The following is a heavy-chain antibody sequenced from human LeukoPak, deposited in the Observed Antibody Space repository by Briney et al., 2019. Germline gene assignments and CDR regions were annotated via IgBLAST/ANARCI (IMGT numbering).Heavy chain of an antibody. J-gene: IGHJ3*02. Sequence: SETLSLTCTVSGGSTCNSNFYWGWIRQPPGKGLEWIGSIYYNGNTYYNPSLKSRQTISVDTSKHQFSLTLSSVTAADTALYYCARAVIYFTSGKTHAFDIWGQGTMVTVSS. D-gene: IGHD3-10*01. CDR2: IYYNGNT. CDR1: GGSTCNSNFY. CDR3: ARAVIYFTSGKTHAFDI. V-gene: IGHV4-39*07.